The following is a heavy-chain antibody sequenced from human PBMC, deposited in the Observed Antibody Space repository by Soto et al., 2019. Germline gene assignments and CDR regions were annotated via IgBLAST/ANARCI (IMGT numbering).Heavy chain of an antibody. J-gene: IGHJ4*02. CDR3: ARSLYYGSSEFDY. D-gene: IGHD3-10*01. CDR2: IYYSGST. CDR1: GGSISSYY. Sequence: TSETLSLTCTVSGGSISSYYWSWIRQPPGKGLEWIGYIYYSGSTNYNPSLKSRVTISVDTSKNQFSLKLSSVTAADTAVYYCARSLYYGSSEFDYWGQGTLVTVSS. V-gene: IGHV4-59*01.